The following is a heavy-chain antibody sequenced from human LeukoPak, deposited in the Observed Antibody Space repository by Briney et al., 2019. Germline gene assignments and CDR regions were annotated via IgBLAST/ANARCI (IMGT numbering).Heavy chain of an antibody. J-gene: IGHJ4*02. V-gene: IGHV7-4-1*02. Sequence: ASVKVSCKASGYTFTRYAMNWVRQAPGQGLEWMGWINTNTGNPTYAQGFTGRFVFSLDTSVSTAYLQVSSLKAEDTAVYYCARGYYDSTGYYFYYFDYWGQGTLVTVSS. CDR1: GYTFTRYA. CDR2: INTNTGNP. CDR3: ARGYYDSTGYYFYYFDY. D-gene: IGHD3-22*01.